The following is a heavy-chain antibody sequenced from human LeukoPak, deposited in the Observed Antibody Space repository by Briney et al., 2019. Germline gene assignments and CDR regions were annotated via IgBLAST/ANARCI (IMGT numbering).Heavy chain of an antibody. D-gene: IGHD3-10*01. CDR2: ISGSGGST. V-gene: IGHV3-23*01. J-gene: IGHJ4*02. Sequence: GGSLRLSCAASGFTFSSYAMSWVRQAPGKGLEWVSAISGSGGSTYYADSVKGRFTTSRDNSKNTLYLQMNSLRAEDTAVYYCAKDGSSVRGVIIKAYYFDYWGQGTLVTVSS. CDR3: AKDGSSVRGVIIKAYYFDY. CDR1: GFTFSSYA.